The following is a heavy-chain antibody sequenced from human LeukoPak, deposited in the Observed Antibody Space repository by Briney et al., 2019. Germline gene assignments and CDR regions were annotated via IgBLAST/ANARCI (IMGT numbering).Heavy chain of an antibody. CDR1: GFTFSSYA. CDR3: ASSPPMHYGDYANY. V-gene: IGHV3-30-3*01. Sequence: GRSLRLSCAASGFTFSSYAMHWVRQAPGKGLEWVAVISYDGSNKYYADSVKGRFIISRDNSKNTLYLQMNSLRAEDTAVYYCASSPPMHYGDYANYWGQGTLVTVSS. J-gene: IGHJ4*02. D-gene: IGHD4-17*01. CDR2: ISYDGSNK.